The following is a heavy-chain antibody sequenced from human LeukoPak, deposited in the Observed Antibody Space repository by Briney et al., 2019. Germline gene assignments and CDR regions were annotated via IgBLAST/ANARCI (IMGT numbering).Heavy chain of an antibody. J-gene: IGHJ4*02. CDR2: INHSGST. Sequence: PSETLSLTCAVYGGSFSGYYWSWIRQPPGKGLEWIGEINHSGSTNYNPSLKSRVTISVDTSKNQFSLKLSSVTATDTAVYYCARRAGHVDTATGGLDYWGQGTLVTVSS. CDR3: ARRAGHVDTATGGLDY. D-gene: IGHD5-18*01. V-gene: IGHV4-34*01. CDR1: GGSFSGYY.